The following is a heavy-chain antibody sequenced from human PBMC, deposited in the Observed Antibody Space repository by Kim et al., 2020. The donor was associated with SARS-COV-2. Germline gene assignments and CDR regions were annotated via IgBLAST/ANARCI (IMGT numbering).Heavy chain of an antibody. CDR1: GFTFSSYS. Sequence: GGSLRLSCAASGFTFSSYSMNWVRQAPGKGLEWVSYISSSSSTIYYADSVKGRFTISRDNAKNSLYLQMNSLRAEDTAVYYCARAYAVSLSYYYYYGMDVWGEGTTVTVSS. D-gene: IGHD2-8*01. V-gene: IGHV3-48*04. CDR3: ARAYAVSLSYYYYYGMDV. J-gene: IGHJ6*04. CDR2: ISSSSSTI.